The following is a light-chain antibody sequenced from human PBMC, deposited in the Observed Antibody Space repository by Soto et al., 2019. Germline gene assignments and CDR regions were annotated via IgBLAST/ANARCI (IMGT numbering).Light chain of an antibody. CDR3: QHYDVYPYT. Sequence: DIPMTQSPSTLSAFVGDRVTITCRASQSVNNWLAWYQQKPGKVPNLLIFQASTLETGVPSRFSGSGSGTEFNLSISSLQPDDFATYYCQHYDVYPYTFGQGTKLEIK. V-gene: IGKV1-5*03. CDR2: QAS. CDR1: QSVNNW. J-gene: IGKJ2*01.